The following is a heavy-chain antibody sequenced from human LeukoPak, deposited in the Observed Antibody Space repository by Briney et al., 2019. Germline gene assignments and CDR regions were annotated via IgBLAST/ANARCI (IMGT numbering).Heavy chain of an antibody. Sequence: GGSLRLSCAASGFTFSSYAMHWVRQAPGKGLEWVAVISYDGSNKYYADSVKGRFTISRDNSKNTLYLQMNSLRAEDTAVYYCAKDQVAAFWSGYPDYWGQGTLVTVSS. CDR3: AKDQVAAFWSGYPDY. CDR2: ISYDGSNK. J-gene: IGHJ4*02. V-gene: IGHV3-30-3*01. D-gene: IGHD3-3*01. CDR1: GFTFSSYA.